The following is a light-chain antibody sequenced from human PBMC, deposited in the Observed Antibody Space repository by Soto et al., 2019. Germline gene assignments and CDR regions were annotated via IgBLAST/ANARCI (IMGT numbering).Light chain of an antibody. CDR3: QQSYSTPT. Sequence: DIQMTQSPSSLSASVGDRVTITFQASQDISNYLNWYQQKPGKAPILLIYASSSLQSGVPSRFSGSGSGTDFTLTISSLEPEDFATYYCQQSYSTPTFGQRTKVDIK. CDR2: ASS. V-gene: IGKV1-39*01. CDR1: QDISNY. J-gene: IGKJ2*01.